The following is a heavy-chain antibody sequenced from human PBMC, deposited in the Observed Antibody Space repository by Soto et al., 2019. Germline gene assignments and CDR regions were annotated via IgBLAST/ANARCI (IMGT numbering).Heavy chain of an antibody. D-gene: IGHD3-10*01. V-gene: IGHV3-23*01. CDR2: ICGSGGST. Sequence: GGSLRLSCAASGFTFSSYAMSWVRQAPGKGLEWVSAICGSGGSTYYADSVKGRFTISRDNSKNTLYLQMNSLRAEDTAVYYCAKVKLLWFGELLGLDYWGQGTLVTVSS. CDR3: AKVKLLWFGELLGLDY. J-gene: IGHJ4*02. CDR1: GFTFSSYA.